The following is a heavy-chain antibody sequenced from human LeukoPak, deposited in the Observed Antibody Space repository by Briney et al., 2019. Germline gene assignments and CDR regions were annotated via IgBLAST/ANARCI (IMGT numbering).Heavy chain of an antibody. V-gene: IGHV3-74*01. J-gene: IGHJ4*02. CDR2: INSDGSWT. D-gene: IGHD2-2*01. CDR1: GNYW. CDR3: VSFYETY. Sequence: GGSLRLSCAASGNYWMHWVRQAPGKGLVWVSHINSDGSWTSYADSVKGRFTISKDNAKNTVYLQMNNLRAEDTAVYYCVSFYETYWGRGTVVTVSS.